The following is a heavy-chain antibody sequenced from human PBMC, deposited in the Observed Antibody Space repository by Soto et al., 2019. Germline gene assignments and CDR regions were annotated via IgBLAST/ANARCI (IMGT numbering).Heavy chain of an antibody. V-gene: IGHV4-61*01. Sequence: PSETLALGCIFSGGSVNIDNFDWSWIRQPPGRGLEWIGYIYYTGSTNYNPSLKSRVTLSIDTSRNQFSLKLSSVTPADTAVYYCAREFSTSTEAFDSWGQGSLVTVSS. CDR3: AREFSTSTEAFDS. CDR2: IYYTGST. CDR1: GGSVNIDNFD. D-gene: IGHD6-6*01. J-gene: IGHJ4*02.